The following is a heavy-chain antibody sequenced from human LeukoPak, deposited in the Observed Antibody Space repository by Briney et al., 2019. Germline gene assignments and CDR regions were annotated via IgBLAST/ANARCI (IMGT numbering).Heavy chain of an antibody. V-gene: IGHV3-7*04. CDR3: TRVGYIDEGIDY. CDR1: GFPFSSYW. CDR2: IKQDGSKK. Sequence: GGSLRLSCVASGFPFSSYWMTWVRQAPGKGLEWVANIKQDGSKKSYVDSVKGRFTISRDNAKNSLYLQMNSLRAEDTAIYYCTRVGYIDEGIDYWGQGALITVSS. J-gene: IGHJ4*02. D-gene: IGHD5-24*01.